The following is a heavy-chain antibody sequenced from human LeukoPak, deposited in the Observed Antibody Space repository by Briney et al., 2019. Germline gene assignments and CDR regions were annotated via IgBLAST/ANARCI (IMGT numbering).Heavy chain of an antibody. CDR2: ISGSGGST. V-gene: IGHV3-23*01. CDR1: GFTFSTYA. CDR3: AKDYEITIFGVVSHGMDV. Sequence: GGSLRLSCAASGFTFSTYAMSWVRQAPGKGLEWVSAISGSGGSTYYADSVKGRFTISRDNSKNTLYLQMNSLRAEDTAVYYCAKDYEITIFGVVSHGMDVWGQGTTVTVSS. D-gene: IGHD3-3*01. J-gene: IGHJ6*02.